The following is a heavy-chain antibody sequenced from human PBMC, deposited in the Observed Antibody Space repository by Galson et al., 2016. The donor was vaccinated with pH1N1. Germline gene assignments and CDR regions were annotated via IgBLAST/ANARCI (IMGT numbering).Heavy chain of an antibody. Sequence: SLRLSCAASGFTFSSYAMGWVRQAPGKGLEWVSAISGSGGYTYFADSVQGRFTISRDNSKNTLYLQMNALRAEDTAVYYCARDHLRGSGSPDASDVWGQGTMVTVSS. J-gene: IGHJ3*01. CDR1: GFTFSSYA. CDR3: ARDHLRGSGSPDASDV. CDR2: ISGSGGYT. V-gene: IGHV3-23*01. D-gene: IGHD3-10*02.